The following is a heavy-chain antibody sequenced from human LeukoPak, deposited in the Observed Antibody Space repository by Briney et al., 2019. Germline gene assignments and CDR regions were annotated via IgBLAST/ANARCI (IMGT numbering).Heavy chain of an antibody. D-gene: IGHD5-18*01. J-gene: IGHJ4*02. CDR3: ARVDTVMAYYFDL. Sequence: GGSLRLSCAASGFTVSTNCMTWVRQAPGKGLEWVSTIYSGGTTYYADTVMGRFTISRHNSRNTLYLQMNSLRAEDTAVYYCARVDTVMAYYFDLWGQGTLVTVSS. CDR2: IYSGGTT. V-gene: IGHV3-53*04. CDR1: GFTVSTNC.